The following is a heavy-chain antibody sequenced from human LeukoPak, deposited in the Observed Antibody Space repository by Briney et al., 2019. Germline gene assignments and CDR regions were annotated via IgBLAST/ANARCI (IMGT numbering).Heavy chain of an antibody. V-gene: IGHV3-21*01. CDR2: ISTSSIYI. CDR3: AKEVENSSGWYSHFDY. Sequence: PGGSLRLSCAASGFTFGSYSMNWVRQAPGKGLEWVSSISTSSIYIYYADSLKGRFTISRDNAKNSLYLQMNSLRAEDTAVYYCAKEVENSSGWYSHFDYWGQGTLVTVSS. J-gene: IGHJ4*02. D-gene: IGHD6-19*01. CDR1: GFTFGSYS.